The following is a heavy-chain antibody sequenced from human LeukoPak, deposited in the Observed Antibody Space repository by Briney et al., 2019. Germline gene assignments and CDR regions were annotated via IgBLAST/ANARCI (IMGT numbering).Heavy chain of an antibody. CDR3: ARGLRSTSHFDY. J-gene: IGHJ4*02. V-gene: IGHV4-4*07. CDR2: IYTSGST. Sequence: SETLSLTCTVSGGSISSYYWSWIRQPAGKGLEWIGRIYTSGSTNYNPSLRSRVTMSVDTSKNQFSLKLSSVTAADTAVYYCARGLRSTSHFDYWGQGTLVTVSS. CDR1: GGSISSYY. D-gene: IGHD2-2*01.